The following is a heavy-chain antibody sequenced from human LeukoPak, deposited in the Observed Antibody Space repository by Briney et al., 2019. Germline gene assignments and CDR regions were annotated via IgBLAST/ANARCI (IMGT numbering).Heavy chain of an antibody. D-gene: IGHD3-16*01. J-gene: IGHJ4*02. CDR3: ARRGSGGGHFDY. CDR1: GYSVSSGYY. Sequence: PSETLSLTCAVSGYSVSSGYYWGWIRQPPGKGLEWIGSIYRSGSTYYSPSLKSRVTISVDTSKNQFSLKLSSVTAADTAVCYCARRGSGGGHFDYWGQGTLVTVSS. V-gene: IGHV4-38-2*01. CDR2: IYRSGST.